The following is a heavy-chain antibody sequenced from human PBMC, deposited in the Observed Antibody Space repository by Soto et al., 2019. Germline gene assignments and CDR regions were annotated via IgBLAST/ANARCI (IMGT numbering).Heavy chain of an antibody. CDR2: IYYSGST. D-gene: IGHD3-22*01. CDR1: GGSISSYY. V-gene: IGHV4-59*01. J-gene: IGHJ4*02. Sequence: SETLSLTCTVSGGSISSYYWSWIRQPPGKGLEWIGYIYYSGSTNYNPSLKSRVTISVDTSKNQFSLKLSSVTAADTAVYYCARGMEYYYDSSGYFHFDYWGQGTLVTVSS. CDR3: ARGMEYYYDSSGYFHFDY.